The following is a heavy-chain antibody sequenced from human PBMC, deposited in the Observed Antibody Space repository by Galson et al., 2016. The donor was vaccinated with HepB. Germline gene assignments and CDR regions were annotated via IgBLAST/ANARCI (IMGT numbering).Heavy chain of an antibody. CDR3: ARGGGALTIVASGALSH. J-gene: IGHJ4*02. V-gene: IGHV1-3*01. CDR2: MNPGKGTT. CDR1: GYTFIHYD. D-gene: IGHD4/OR15-4a*01. Sequence: SVKVSCKASGYTFIHYDVYWVRQAPGQRLEWMGWMNPGKGTTRTAPRFQDRVTITSDTSASTDYMKLRSLRSEDTAVYYCARGGGALTIVASGALSHWGQGTLVTVSS.